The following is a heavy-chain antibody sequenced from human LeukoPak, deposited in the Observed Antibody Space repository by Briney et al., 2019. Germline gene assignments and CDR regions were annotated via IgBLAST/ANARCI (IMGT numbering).Heavy chain of an antibody. D-gene: IGHD6-19*01. CDR3: ARQAVAGPTLDYYYGMDV. Sequence: GGSLRLSCAASGFTFSSYSMNWVCQAPGKGLEWVSFVSSGSSTIYYADSVRGRFTISRDNAKNSLYLQMNSLRAEDTAVYYCARQAVAGPTLDYYYGMDVWGQGTTVTVSS. CDR2: VSSGSSTI. V-gene: IGHV3-48*01. J-gene: IGHJ6*02. CDR1: GFTFSSYS.